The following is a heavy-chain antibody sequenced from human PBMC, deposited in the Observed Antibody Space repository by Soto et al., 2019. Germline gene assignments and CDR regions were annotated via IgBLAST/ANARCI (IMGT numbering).Heavy chain of an antibody. Sequence: EVQLVESGGGLVQPGGSLRLSCAASGFTFSSSYMHWVRQAPGKGLQYVSAISPGGGSTFYTDSVKGRFTISRDNSKNLLYLPMGSLGAEDMAVYYCARGYYYGSGLYYFDYWGQGTLVTVSS. CDR1: GFTFSSSY. J-gene: IGHJ4*02. V-gene: IGHV3-64*07. CDR2: ISPGGGST. D-gene: IGHD3-10*01. CDR3: ARGYYYGSGLYYFDY.